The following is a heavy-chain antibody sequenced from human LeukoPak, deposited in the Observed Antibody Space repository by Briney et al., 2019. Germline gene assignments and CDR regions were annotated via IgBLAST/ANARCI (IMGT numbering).Heavy chain of an antibody. V-gene: IGHV6-1*01. D-gene: IGHD1-26*01. CDR2: TYYRSKWYN. CDR1: GDSVSSNSAA. J-gene: IGHJ5*02. Sequence: SQTLSLTCAISGDSVSSNSAAWNWIRQSPSRGLEWLGRTYYRSKWYNDYAVSVKSRITINPDTSKNQFSLQLNSVTPEDTAVYYCARGQLPIVGAPDWFGPWGQGTLVTVSS. CDR3: ARGQLPIVGAPDWFGP.